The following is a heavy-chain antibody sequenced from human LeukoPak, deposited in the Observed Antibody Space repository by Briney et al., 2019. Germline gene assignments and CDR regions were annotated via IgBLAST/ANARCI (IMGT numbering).Heavy chain of an antibody. CDR3: ARLVVGTTDY. D-gene: IGHD1-26*01. V-gene: IGHV4-39*07. CDR2: IYHSGST. Sequence: SETLSLTCTVFGGTISGSSNYWAWIRQSTGKGRVSIGSIYHSGSTYNNPSLRSRVTISVDTSKNQFSLKLSSVTAADTAVYYCARLVVGTTDYWGQGTLVTVSS. J-gene: IGHJ4*02. CDR1: GGTISGSSNY.